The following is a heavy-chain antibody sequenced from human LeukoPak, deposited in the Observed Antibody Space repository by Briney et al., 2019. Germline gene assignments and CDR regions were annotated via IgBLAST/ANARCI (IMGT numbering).Heavy chain of an antibody. D-gene: IGHD2-15*01. CDR2: INSGGTST. CDR1: GFTFSNYF. CDR3: ARRVDATRWFDP. Sequence: PSGGSLRLSCAASGFTFSNYFMHWVRQAPGKGLVWVSRINSGGTSTMYADSVKGRFTISRDNAKNTLYLQMNSLRDEDTAVYYCARRVDATRWFDPWGQGTLVTVSS. V-gene: IGHV3-74*03. J-gene: IGHJ5*02.